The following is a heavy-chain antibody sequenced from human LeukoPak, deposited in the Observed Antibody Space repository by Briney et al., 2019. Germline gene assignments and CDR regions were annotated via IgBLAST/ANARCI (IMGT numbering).Heavy chain of an antibody. Sequence: PLETLSLTCTVSGGSISSSSYYWGWIRQPPGKGLEWIGTIYYSGSTYYNPTLKSRVTISVDTSKNQFSLKLSSVTAADTAVYYCARGPIGMDVWGQGTTVTVSS. CDR3: ARGPIGMDV. J-gene: IGHJ6*02. CDR2: IYYSGST. CDR1: GGSISSSSYY. V-gene: IGHV4-39*01.